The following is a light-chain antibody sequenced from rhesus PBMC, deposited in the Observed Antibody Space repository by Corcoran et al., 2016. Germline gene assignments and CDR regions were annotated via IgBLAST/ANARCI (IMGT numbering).Light chain of an antibody. CDR1: QSLLDRDDGHPY. J-gene: IGKJ4*01. V-gene: IGKV2-104*02. CDR2: EVS. CDR3: MQALEFPLT. Sequence: DVVMTQTPLSLSVTPGEPASISCRSSQSLLDRDDGHPYLDWYLQKQGQSPHLLIYEVSNRASGVPHRVRGSGSGTDFTLKISRVEAEDVGVYYCMQALEFPLTFGGGTKVEIK.